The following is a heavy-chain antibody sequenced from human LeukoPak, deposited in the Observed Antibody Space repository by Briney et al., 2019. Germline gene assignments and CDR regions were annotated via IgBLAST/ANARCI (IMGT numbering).Heavy chain of an antibody. V-gene: IGHV5-51*01. J-gene: IGHJ4*02. CDR2: IYPGDSYS. D-gene: IGHD2-15*01. CDR1: GYSFTSYW. CDR3: AGSRCCSGGSCGSAGDY. Sequence: GESLKISCKGSGYSFTSYWIGWVRQMPGKGLEWMGIIYPGDSYSRYSPSFQGQVTISVDKSMNTAYLQWSSLRASDTAMYYCAGSRCCSGGSCGSAGDYWGQGTRVSVSS.